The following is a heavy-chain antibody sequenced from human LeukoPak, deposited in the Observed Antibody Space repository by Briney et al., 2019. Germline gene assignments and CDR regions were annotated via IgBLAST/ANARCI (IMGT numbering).Heavy chain of an antibody. V-gene: IGHV1-69-2*01. J-gene: IGHJ3*02. CDR3: ATDRIAARPDDAFDI. CDR1: GYTFTDYY. CDR2: VDPEDGET. Sequence: ASVKISCKASGYTFTDYYMHWVQQAPGKGLEWMGRVDPEDGETIYAEKFQGRVTITADTSTDTAYMELSSLRSEDTAVYYCATDRIAARPDDAFDIWGQGTMVTVSS. D-gene: IGHD6-6*01.